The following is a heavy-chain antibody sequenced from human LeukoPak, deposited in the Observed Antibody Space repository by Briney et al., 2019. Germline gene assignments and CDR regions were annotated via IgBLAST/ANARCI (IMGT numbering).Heavy chain of an antibody. CDR1: GFTFSSFA. D-gene: IGHD5-24*01. CDR3: AKDPLREGYNGPFGS. CDR2: ISGSGVKT. J-gene: IGHJ4*02. V-gene: IGHV3-23*01. Sequence: GGSLRLSCAASGFTFSSFAMSWVRQTPGKGLEWVSAISGSGVKTHYADSVKGRFTISRDNSKNTLYLQMNSLGAEDTAVYYCAKDPLREGYNGPFGSWGQGTLVTVSS.